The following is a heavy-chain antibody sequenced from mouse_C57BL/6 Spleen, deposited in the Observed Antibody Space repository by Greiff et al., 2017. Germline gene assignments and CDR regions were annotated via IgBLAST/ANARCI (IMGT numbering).Heavy chain of an antibody. V-gene: IGHV1-72*01. Sequence: QVQLQQPGAELVKPGASVKLSCKASGYTFTSYWMNWVKQRPGRGLEWIGRIDPGGGGTKYNEKFKSKATLTVDKPSSTAYMQLSSLTSEDSAVYYCARSRYYDWFAYWGQGTLVTVSS. CDR3: ARSRYYDWFAY. D-gene: IGHD2-4*01. CDR1: GYTFTSYW. CDR2: IDPGGGGT. J-gene: IGHJ4*01.